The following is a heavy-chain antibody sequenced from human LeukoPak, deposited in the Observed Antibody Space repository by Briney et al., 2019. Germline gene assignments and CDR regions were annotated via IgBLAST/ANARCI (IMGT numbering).Heavy chain of an antibody. CDR3: ARGVGVPDGYYYYYYGMDV. J-gene: IGHJ6*02. Sequence: SQTLSLTCAVSGGSISSGGYSWSWIRQPPGKGLEWIGYIYHSGSTYYNPSLKSRVTISVDRSKNQFSLKLSSVTAADTAVYYCARGVGVPDGYYYYYYGMDVWGQGTTVTVSS. D-gene: IGHD3-3*01. V-gene: IGHV4-30-2*01. CDR1: GGSISSGGYS. CDR2: IYHSGST.